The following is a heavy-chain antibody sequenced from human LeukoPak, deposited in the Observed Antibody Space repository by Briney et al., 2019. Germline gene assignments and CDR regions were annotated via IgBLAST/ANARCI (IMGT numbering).Heavy chain of an antibody. V-gene: IGHV3-48*04. CDR2: ISGSSSTI. D-gene: IGHD2-15*01. CDR1: GFTFSSYS. Sequence: GGSLRLSCAASGFTFSSYSMNWVRQAPGKGLEWLSYISGSSSTIYYADSVKGRFTISRDNAKNSQYLQMNSLRAEDTAVYYCARESLGYCIGSTSYYFYMDFWGKGTTVTVSS. J-gene: IGHJ6*03. CDR3: ARESLGYCIGSTSYYFYMDF.